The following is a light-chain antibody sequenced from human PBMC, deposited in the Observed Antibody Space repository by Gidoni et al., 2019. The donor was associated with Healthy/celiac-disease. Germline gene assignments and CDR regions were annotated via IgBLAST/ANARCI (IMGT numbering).Light chain of an antibody. CDR3: NSYTTSSTLDVV. Sequence: QSALTQPASVSGSPGQSITISCPGTSSDVGGYSSVSWYQQHPGKAPKLMIYDVNNRPSGVSNRFSGSKSGNTASLTISGLQAEDEAYYYCNSYTTSSTLDVVFGGGTKLTVL. V-gene: IGLV2-14*01. CDR2: DVN. CDR1: SSDVGGYSS. J-gene: IGLJ2*01.